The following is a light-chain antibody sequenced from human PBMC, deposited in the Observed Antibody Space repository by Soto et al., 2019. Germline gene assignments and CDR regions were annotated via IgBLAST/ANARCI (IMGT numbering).Light chain of an antibody. CDR3: SSYTSSSTYV. CDR2: DVS. CDR1: SSYVGGYNY. J-gene: IGLJ1*01. V-gene: IGLV2-14*01. Sequence: QSVLTQPASVSGSPGQSITISCTGTSSYVGGYNYVSWYQQHPGKAPKLMIYDVSNPSSGVSTRFSGSKSGNTASLTISGLLAEDEADYYCSSYTSSSTYVFGTGTKVTVL.